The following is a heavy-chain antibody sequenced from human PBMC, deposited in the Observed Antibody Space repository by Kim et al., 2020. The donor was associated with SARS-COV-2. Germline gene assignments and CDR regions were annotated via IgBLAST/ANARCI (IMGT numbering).Heavy chain of an antibody. D-gene: IGHD3-10*01. V-gene: IGHV3-30*01. J-gene: IGHJ4*02. Sequence: DSVKGRFTISRDNSKNTLYLQMNSLRAEDTAVYYCARGMVWFGELKTVDYWGQGTLVTVSS. CDR3: ARGMVWFGELKTVDY.